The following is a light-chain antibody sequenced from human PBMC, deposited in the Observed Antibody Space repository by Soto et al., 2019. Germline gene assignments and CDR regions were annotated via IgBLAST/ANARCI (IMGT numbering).Light chain of an antibody. CDR2: DNH. CDR1: SSNIGKNY. V-gene: IGLV1-51*01. Sequence: QSVLTQPPSVSAAPGQKVTISCSGSSSNIGKNYVSWFQQLPGTAPKLLIYDNHLRPSGIPDRFSGSKSDTSATLAITGLQTGDEADYYCGAWDSSLSAGLFGGGTKLTVL. CDR3: GAWDSSLSAGL. J-gene: IGLJ2*01.